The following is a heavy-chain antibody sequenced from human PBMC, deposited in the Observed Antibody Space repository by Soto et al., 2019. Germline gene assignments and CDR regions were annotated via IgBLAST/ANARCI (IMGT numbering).Heavy chain of an antibody. Sequence: PSETLSLTCAVSGYSISSGYYWGWIRQPPGKGLEWIGSIYHSGSTYYNPSLESRVTISVDTSKNQFSLKLSSVTAADTAVYYCASQEDYGMDVWGQGXTVTVSS. CDR3: ASQEDYGMDV. J-gene: IGHJ6*02. CDR2: IYHSGST. CDR1: GYSISSGYY. V-gene: IGHV4-38-2*01.